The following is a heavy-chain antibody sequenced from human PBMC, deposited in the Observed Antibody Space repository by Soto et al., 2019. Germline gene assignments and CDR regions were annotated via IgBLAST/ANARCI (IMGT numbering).Heavy chain of an antibody. CDR2: ISYDGSNK. D-gene: IGHD6-19*01. CDR1: GFTFRSYA. V-gene: IGHV3-30-3*01. CDR3: ESGRHSSGGYQPDY. J-gene: IGHJ4*02. Sequence: SGSSLRLSCSASGFTFRSYAMHGVLQAPGKGLEWLAVISYDGSNKYYADSVKGRFTISRDNSKNTLYLQMNSLRAEDTAVYYCESGRHSSGGYQPDYWGQGTLVTVSS.